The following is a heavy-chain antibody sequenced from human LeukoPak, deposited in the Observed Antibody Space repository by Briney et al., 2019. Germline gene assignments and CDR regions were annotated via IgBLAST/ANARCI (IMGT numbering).Heavy chain of an antibody. D-gene: IGHD3-3*01. Sequence: GGSLRLSCAASGFTFSSYGMHWVRQAPGKGLEWVTFIRYDGSNKDYADSVKGRFTISRDNSKNTLYLQMNSLRAEDTAVYYCAKGEILEWLVFDYWGQGTLVTVSS. V-gene: IGHV3-30*02. CDR3: AKGEILEWLVFDY. CDR1: GFTFSSYG. CDR2: IRYDGSNK. J-gene: IGHJ4*02.